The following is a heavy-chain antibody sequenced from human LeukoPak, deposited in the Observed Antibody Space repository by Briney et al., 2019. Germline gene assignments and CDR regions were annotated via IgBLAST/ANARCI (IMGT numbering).Heavy chain of an antibody. D-gene: IGHD3-22*01. CDR2: INHSGST. J-gene: IGHJ4*02. V-gene: IGHV4-34*01. Sequence: SETLSLTCAVYGGSFSGYYWSWIRQPPGKGLEWIGEINHSGSTNYNPSLKSRVTISVDTSKNQFSLKLSSVTAADTAVYYCARRVAVVKYFDSWGPGTLVTVSS. CDR1: GGSFSGYY. CDR3: ARRVAVVKYFDS.